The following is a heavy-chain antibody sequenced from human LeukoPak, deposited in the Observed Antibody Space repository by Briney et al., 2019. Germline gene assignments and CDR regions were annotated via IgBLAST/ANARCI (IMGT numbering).Heavy chain of an antibody. CDR2: ISGSGGST. Sequence: GGSLRLSCAASGFTFSSYAMSWVCQAPGKGLEWVSAISGSGGSTYYADSVKGRFTISRDNSKNTLYLQMNSLRAEDTAVYYCAKDSDYDFWSGYYAVFDYWGQGTLVTVSS. CDR3: AKDSDYDFWSGYYAVFDY. V-gene: IGHV3-23*01. D-gene: IGHD3-3*01. J-gene: IGHJ4*02. CDR1: GFTFSSYA.